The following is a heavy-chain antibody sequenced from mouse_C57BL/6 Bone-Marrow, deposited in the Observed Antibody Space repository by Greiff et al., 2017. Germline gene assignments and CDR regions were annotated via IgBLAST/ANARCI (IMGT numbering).Heavy chain of an antibody. CDR2: ISSGGSYT. CDR1: GFTFSSYG. J-gene: IGHJ3*01. V-gene: IGHV5-6*01. Sequence: EVQLQESGGDLVKPGGSLKLSCAASGFTFSSYGMSWVRQTPDKRLEWVATISSGGSYTYYPDSVKGRFTISRDNAKNTLYLQMSSLKSEDTAMYYCARFAYWAQGILVTVSA. CDR3: ARFAY.